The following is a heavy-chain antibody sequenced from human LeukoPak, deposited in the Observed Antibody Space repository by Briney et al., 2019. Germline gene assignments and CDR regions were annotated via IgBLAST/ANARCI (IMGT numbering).Heavy chain of an antibody. J-gene: IGHJ4*02. CDR1: GGTFSSYA. CDR3: ARELVSSSWYARDFDY. CDR2: IIPIFGTA. V-gene: IGHV1-69*05. Sequence: ASVKVSCKASGGTFSSYAISWVRQAPGQGLEWMGRIIPIFGTANYAQKFQGRVTITTEESTTTAYMELSSLRSEDTAGYYCARELVSSSWYARDFDYWGQGNLVTVSS. D-gene: IGHD6-13*01.